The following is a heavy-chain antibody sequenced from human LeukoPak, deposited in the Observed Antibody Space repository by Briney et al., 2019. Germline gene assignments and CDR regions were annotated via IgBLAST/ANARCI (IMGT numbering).Heavy chain of an antibody. V-gene: IGHV4-59*01. CDR2: IYYSGST. Sequence: SETLSLTCTVSGGSISSYYWSWIRQPPGKGPEWIGYIYYSGSTNYNPSLKSRVTISVDTSKNQFSLKLSSVTAADTAVYYCAGSRDGYNYVWGQGTLVTVSS. J-gene: IGHJ4*02. CDR1: GGSISSYY. CDR3: AGSRDGYNYV. D-gene: IGHD5-24*01.